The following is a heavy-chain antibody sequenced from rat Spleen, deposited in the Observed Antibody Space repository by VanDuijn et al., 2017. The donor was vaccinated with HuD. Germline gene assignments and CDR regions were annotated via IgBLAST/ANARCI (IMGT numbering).Heavy chain of an antibody. CDR3: TRGLSMSSTNYYYALFAY. V-gene: IGHV3-1*01. CDR2: IDYSGRT. CDR1: AYSITSYY. Sequence: EVQLQESGPGLVKSSQSLSLTCSVTAYSITSYYWGWIRKFPGNKMEWMGYIDYSGRTSYNPSLKSRISITRDTSKNQFFLQLNSVTTEDTATYYCTRGLSMSSTNYYYALFAYWGQGTLVTVSS. D-gene: IGHD1-6*01. J-gene: IGHJ3*01.